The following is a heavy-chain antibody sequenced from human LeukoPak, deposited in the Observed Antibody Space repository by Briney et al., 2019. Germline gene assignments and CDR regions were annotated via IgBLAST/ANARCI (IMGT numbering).Heavy chain of an antibody. D-gene: IGHD2-15*01. CDR1: GFTFSSYA. CDR3: ARGHIVVVVAATFYY. J-gene: IGHJ4*02. Sequence: GGSLRLPCAASGFTFSSYAMHWVRQAPGKALEWVAVISYDGSNKYYADSVKGRFTISRDNSKNTLYLQMNSLRAEDTAVYYCARGHIVVVVAATFYYWGQGTLVTVSS. V-gene: IGHV3-30*04. CDR2: ISYDGSNK.